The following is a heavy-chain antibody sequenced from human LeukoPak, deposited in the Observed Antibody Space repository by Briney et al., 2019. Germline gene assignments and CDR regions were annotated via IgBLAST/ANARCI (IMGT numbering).Heavy chain of an antibody. J-gene: IGHJ3*02. CDR1: GGSISSFY. CDR3: ARLRYSSSWYVAFDI. CDR2: IYFTGSS. Sequence: SETLSLTCTVSGGSISSFYWSWIRQTPGKGLEWIGHIYFTGSSDLNPTLKSRFSISIDTSKNQFSLNLNSVTAADTAVYYCARLRYSSSWYVAFDIWGQGTMVTVSS. D-gene: IGHD6-13*01. V-gene: IGHV4-59*08.